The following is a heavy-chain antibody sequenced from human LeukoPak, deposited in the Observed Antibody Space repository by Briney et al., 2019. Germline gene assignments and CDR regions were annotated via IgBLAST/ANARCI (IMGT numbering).Heavy chain of an antibody. CDR2: IKQDGSEK. J-gene: IGHJ4*02. CDR3: AKDLSSGVLDY. V-gene: IGHV3-7*01. Sequence: GGSLRLSCATSGFTFSSYWMSWVRQAPGKGLEWVANIKQDGSEKYYVDSVKGRFTISRDNAKNSLYLQMNSLRAEDTAVYYCAKDLSSGVLDYWGQGTLVTVPS. CDR1: GFTFSSYW. D-gene: IGHD3-10*01.